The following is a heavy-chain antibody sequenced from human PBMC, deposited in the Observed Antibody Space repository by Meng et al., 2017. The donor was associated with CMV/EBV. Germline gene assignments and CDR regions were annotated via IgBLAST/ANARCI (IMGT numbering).Heavy chain of an antibody. J-gene: IGHJ4*02. Sequence: RSNWWSWVRQPPGKGLEGIGEIYHSGSANYNPSLKSRVTISVAKSKNQFSLKLSSVTVADTAVYYCAREAYSCTSTSCYGVYFDYWGQGTLVTVSS. V-gene: IGHV4-4*02. CDR3: AREAYSCTSTSCYGVYFDY. CDR2: IYHSGSA. CDR1: RSNW. D-gene: IGHD2-2*01.